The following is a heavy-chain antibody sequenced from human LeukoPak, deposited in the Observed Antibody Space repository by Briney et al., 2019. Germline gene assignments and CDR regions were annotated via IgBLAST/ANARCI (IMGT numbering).Heavy chain of an antibody. CDR1: GFTFDDYA. D-gene: IGHD3-10*01. CDR2: ISWNSGSI. CDR3: AKDTDRTYYYGSGSWGFDY. J-gene: IGHJ4*02. Sequence: GGSLRLSCAASGFTFDDYAMHWVRQAPGKGLEWVSGISWNSGSIGYADSVKGRFTISRDSAKNSLYLQMNSLRAEDTALYYCAKDTDRTYYYGSGSWGFDYWGQGTLVTVSS. V-gene: IGHV3-9*01.